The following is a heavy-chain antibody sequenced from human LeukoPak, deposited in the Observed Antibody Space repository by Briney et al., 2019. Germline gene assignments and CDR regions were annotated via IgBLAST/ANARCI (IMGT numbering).Heavy chain of an antibody. V-gene: IGHV3-49*03. CDR3: TPDYGDYVVHY. CDR2: IRSKAYGGTT. Sequence: QTGGSLRLSCTASGFTFGDYAMSWFRRAPGKGLEWVGFIRSKAYGGTTEYAASVKGRFTISRDDSKSIAYLQMNSLKTEDTAVYYCTPDYGDYVVHYWGQGTLVTVSS. J-gene: IGHJ4*02. D-gene: IGHD4-17*01. CDR1: GFTFGDYA.